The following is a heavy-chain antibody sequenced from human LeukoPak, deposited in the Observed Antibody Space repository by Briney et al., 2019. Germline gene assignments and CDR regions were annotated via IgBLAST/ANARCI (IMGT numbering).Heavy chain of an antibody. Sequence: SVKVSCKAYGGTFSSYAISWVRQAPGQGLEWMGGIIPIFGTANYAQKFQGRVTITADESTSTAYMELSSLRSEDTAVYYCARDTLYYYDSSGPPALDYWGQGTLVTVSS. CDR3: ARDTLYYYDSSGPPALDY. D-gene: IGHD3-22*01. J-gene: IGHJ4*02. CDR2: IIPIFGTA. CDR1: GGTFSSYA. V-gene: IGHV1-69*01.